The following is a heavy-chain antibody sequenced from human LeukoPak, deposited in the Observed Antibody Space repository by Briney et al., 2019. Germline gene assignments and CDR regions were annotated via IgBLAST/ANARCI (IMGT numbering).Heavy chain of an antibody. CDR2: INTNTGNP. CDR1: GYTFTSYA. Sequence: GASVKVSCKASGYTFTSYAMNWVRQAPGQGLEWMGWINTNTGNPTYAQGFTGRFVFSLDTSVSTAYLQISSLKAEDTAVYYCARVGRITMVRGVELLYWGQGTLVTVSS. CDR3: ARVGRITMVRGVELLY. D-gene: IGHD3-10*01. V-gene: IGHV7-4-1*02. J-gene: IGHJ4*02.